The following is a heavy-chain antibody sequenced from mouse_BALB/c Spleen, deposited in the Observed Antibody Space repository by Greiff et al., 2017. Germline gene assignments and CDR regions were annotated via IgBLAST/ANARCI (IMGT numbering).Heavy chain of an antibody. V-gene: IGHV1S132*01. CDR3: ARKRGAYYAMDY. CDR1: GYTFTCYW. Sequence: VQLQQSGAELVKPGASVKLSCKTSGYTFTCYWIQWVKQRPGQGLGWIGEIFPGTGTTYYNEKFKGKATLTIDTSSSTAYMQLSSLTSEDSAVYFCARKRGAYYAMDYWGQGTSVTVSS. CDR2: IFPGTGTT. J-gene: IGHJ4*01.